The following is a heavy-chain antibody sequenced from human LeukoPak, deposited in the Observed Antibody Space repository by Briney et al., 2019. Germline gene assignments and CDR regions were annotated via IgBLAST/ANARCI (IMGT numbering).Heavy chain of an antibody. CDR3: ARVGIPGYSYGRRGDYFDY. CDR1: GHSISDYY. CDR2: IHHSGPP. Sequence: PSQTLSLTCTFSGHSISDYYWSWIRQPPAKRLEWMGYIHHSGPPNYNPSLKSRVTISVDTSKNQFSLKLSSVTAADTAVYYCARVGIPGYSYGRRGDYFDYWGQGTLVTVSS. V-gene: IGHV4-59*01. J-gene: IGHJ4*02. D-gene: IGHD5-18*01.